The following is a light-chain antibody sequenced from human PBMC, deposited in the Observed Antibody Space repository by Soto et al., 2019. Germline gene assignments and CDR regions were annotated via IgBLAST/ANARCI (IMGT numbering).Light chain of an antibody. Sequence: QPVLTQPPSASGTPGQRVTISCSGSSSNIGDNSVNWYQHLPGTAPKLLIYTNSQRPSGVPDRFSGSKSGTSASLAISGLQSEDEADYYCAAWDDGLNGVVFGGGTKLTVL. J-gene: IGLJ2*01. CDR3: AAWDDGLNGVV. CDR1: SSNIGDNS. V-gene: IGLV1-44*01. CDR2: TNS.